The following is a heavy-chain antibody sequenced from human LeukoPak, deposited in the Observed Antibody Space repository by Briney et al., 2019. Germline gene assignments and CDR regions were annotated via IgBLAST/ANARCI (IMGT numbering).Heavy chain of an antibody. CDR3: ARQTAAGTQSDY. J-gene: IGHJ4*02. CDR1: GYTFTSYY. CDR2: IIPIFGTA. D-gene: IGHD6-13*01. Sequence: GASVKVSCKASGYTFTSYYMHWVRQAPGQGLEWMGGIIPIFGTANYAQKFQGRVTITADESTSTAYMELSSLRSEDTAVYYCARQTAAGTQSDYWGQGTLVTVSS. V-gene: IGHV1-69*13.